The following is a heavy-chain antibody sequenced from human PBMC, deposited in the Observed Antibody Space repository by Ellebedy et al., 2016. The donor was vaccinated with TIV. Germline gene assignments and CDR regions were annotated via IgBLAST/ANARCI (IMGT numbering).Heavy chain of an antibody. Sequence: GESLKISCAASGFTFSSYEMNWVRQAPGKGLEWVSYISSSGSTIYYADSVKGRFTSSRDNAKNSLYLQMNSLRAEDTAVYYCARVNRDGGLLGYFDYWGQGTLVTVSS. CDR2: ISSSGSTI. CDR1: GFTFSSYE. V-gene: IGHV3-48*03. J-gene: IGHJ4*02. D-gene: IGHD3-16*01. CDR3: ARVNRDGGLLGYFDY.